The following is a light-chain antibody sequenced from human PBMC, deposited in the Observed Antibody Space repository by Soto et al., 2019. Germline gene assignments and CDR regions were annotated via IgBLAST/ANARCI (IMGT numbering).Light chain of an antibody. J-gene: IGLJ2*01. V-gene: IGLV1-40*01. CDR3: QSYDSSLSGVV. CDR2: GNS. Sequence: QSVLTQPPSVSGAPGQRVTIYCTGSSSNIGAGYDVHWYQQLPGTAPKLLIYGNSNRTSGVADRFSGSKSRTSASLAINGLQAEDGADYYCQSYDSSLSGVVFSGGTKLTVL. CDR1: SSNIGAGYD.